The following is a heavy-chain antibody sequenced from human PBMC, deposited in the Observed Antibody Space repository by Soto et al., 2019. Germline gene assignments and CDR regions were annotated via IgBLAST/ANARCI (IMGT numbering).Heavy chain of an antibody. J-gene: IGHJ5*02. D-gene: IGHD4-17*01. CDR1: GFTFSGYA. CDR3: ARELDYLAPWFDP. V-gene: IGHV3-30-3*01. CDR2: ISYDGSNK. Sequence: PGGSLRLSCAASGFTFSGYAMHWVRQAPGKGLEWVAVISYDGSNKYYADSVKGRFTISRDNSKNTLYLQMNSLRAEDTAVYYCARELDYLAPWFDPWGQGTLVTVSS.